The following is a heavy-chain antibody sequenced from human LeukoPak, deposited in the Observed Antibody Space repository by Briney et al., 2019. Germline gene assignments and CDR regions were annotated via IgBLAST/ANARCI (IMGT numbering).Heavy chain of an antibody. V-gene: IGHV4-4*07. CDR2: IFSSGTT. J-gene: IGHJ5*02. Sequence: SETLSLTCTVSGGSINNYVLIWIRQPAGKRLEWIGRIFSSGTTNYNPSLKSRATMSVDTSKNQFSLKLSSVTAADTAVYYCARDRGSDGSDQPDPWGQGTLVTVSS. CDR3: ARDRGSDGSDQPDP. D-gene: IGHD3-10*01. CDR1: GGSINNYV.